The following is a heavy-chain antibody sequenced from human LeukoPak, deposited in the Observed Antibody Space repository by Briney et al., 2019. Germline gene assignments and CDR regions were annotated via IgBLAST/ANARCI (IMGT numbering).Heavy chain of an antibody. J-gene: IGHJ5*02. Sequence: GGSLRLSCAASGFTFSSYAMSWVRQAPGKGLEWVANIKQDGSEKYYVDSVKGRFTISRDNAKNSLYLQMNSLRAEDTAVYYCARERRAARSGYYPWFDPWGQGTLVTVSS. CDR2: IKQDGSEK. CDR1: GFTFSSYA. V-gene: IGHV3-7*01. CDR3: ARERRAARSGYYPWFDP. D-gene: IGHD3-3*01.